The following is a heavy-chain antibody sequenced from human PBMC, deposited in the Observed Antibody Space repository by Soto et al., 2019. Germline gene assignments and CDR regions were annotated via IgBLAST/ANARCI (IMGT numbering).Heavy chain of an antibody. J-gene: IGHJ4*02. V-gene: IGHV4-31*03. CDR2: IYYSGST. D-gene: IGHD3-10*01. Sequence: SETLSLTCTVSGGSISSGGYYWSWIRQHPGKGLEWIGYIYYSGSTYYNPSLKSRVTISVDTSKNQFSLKLSSVTAADTAVYYCARDLSGSGNYYFDYWGQGTLVTVSS. CDR3: ARDLSGSGNYYFDY. CDR1: GGSISSGGYY.